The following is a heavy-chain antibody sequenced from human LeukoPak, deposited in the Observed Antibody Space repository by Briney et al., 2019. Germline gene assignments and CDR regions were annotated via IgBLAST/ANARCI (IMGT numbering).Heavy chain of an antibody. V-gene: IGHV4-34*01. J-gene: IGHJ6*02. CDR2: INHSGST. D-gene: IGHD6-19*01. Sequence: PSETLSLTCAVYGGSFSGYYWSWIRQPPGKGLEWIGEINHSGSTNYNPSLKSRVTISVDTSKNQFSLKLSAVTAADTAEYYCARTPLEQWLGYYYYYGMDVWGQGTTVTVSS. CDR1: GGSFSGYY. CDR3: ARTPLEQWLGYYYYYGMDV.